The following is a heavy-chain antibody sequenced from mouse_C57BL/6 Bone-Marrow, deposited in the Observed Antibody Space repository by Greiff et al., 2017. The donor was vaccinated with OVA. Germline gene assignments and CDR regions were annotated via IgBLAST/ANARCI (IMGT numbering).Heavy chain of an antibody. CDR1: GFTFSRYA. D-gene: IGHD2-1*01. CDR2: ISSGGDYI. V-gene: IGHV5-9-1*02. CDR3: TRLLDAMDY. J-gene: IGHJ4*01. Sequence: EVKVEESGEGLVKPGGSLKLSCAASGFTFSRYAMSWVRQTPEKRLEWVAYISSGGDYIYYADTVKGRFTISRDNARNTLYLQMSSLKSEDTAMYYCTRLLDAMDYWGQGTSVTVSS.